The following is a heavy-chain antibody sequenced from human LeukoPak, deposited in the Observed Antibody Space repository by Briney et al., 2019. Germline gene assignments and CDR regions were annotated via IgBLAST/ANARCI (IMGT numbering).Heavy chain of an antibody. CDR3: ARSSYSSSSSV. CDR2: INSDGSEG. J-gene: IGHJ3*01. V-gene: IGHV3-7*03. CDR1: GFTFRNYV. D-gene: IGHD6-6*01. Sequence: PGGSLRLSCAASGFTFRNYVIHWVRQAPGKGLEWVASINSDGSEGYYADVVKGRFTISRDNAKNSLYLQINSLRAEDTAVYYCARSSYSSSSSVWGQGTMVTVSS.